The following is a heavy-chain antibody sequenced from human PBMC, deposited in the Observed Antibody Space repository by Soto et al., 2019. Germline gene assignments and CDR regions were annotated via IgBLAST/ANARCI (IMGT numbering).Heavy chain of an antibody. D-gene: IGHD4-17*01. CDR1: GFTFINYA. Sequence: EVQLLESGGGLIQRGGSLRPPCAASGFTFINYAMSWVPKAQGRGLEGVPPIGATGATTNYADSVKGRFTISRDNSKNTLYLQMNSLRAEDTAVYYCAKVVVAVTGFDNWGQGTLVTVSS. V-gene: IGHV3-23*01. CDR2: IGATGATT. J-gene: IGHJ4*02. CDR3: AKVVVAVTGFDN.